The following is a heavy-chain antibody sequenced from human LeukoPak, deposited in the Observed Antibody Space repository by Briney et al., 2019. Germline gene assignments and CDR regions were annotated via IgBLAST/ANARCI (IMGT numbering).Heavy chain of an antibody. J-gene: IGHJ1*01. CDR2: IVGSGRNT. D-gene: IGHD5-12*01. Sequence: GGSLRLSCAASGITFSIYTMSGVRQAPAKAREGVSAIVGSGRNTYYADSVEGRFTISRDNSKNTLYLQMNSLRAEDTAVYHCAKEGGYDGVDWWGQGTLVTVSS. CDR1: GITFSIYT. V-gene: IGHV3-23*01. CDR3: AKEGGYDGVDW.